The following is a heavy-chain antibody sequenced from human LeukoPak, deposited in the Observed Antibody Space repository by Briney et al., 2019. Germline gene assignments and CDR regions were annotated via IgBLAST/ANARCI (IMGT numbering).Heavy chain of an antibody. V-gene: IGHV4-59*01. CDR2: IYYSGST. Sequence: SETLSLTCTVSGGSISGYYWSWIRQPPGKGLEWIGYIYYSGSTNYNPSLKSRVTISLDPSKNQFSLKLSSVTAADTAVYYCARGAYCSTTSCYYFDYWGRGTLVTVSS. CDR3: ARGAYCSTTSCYYFDY. J-gene: IGHJ4*02. D-gene: IGHD2-2*01. CDR1: GGSISGYY.